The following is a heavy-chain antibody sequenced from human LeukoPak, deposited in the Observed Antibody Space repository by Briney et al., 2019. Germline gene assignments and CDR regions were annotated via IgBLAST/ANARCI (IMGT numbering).Heavy chain of an antibody. J-gene: IGHJ4*02. D-gene: IGHD6-13*01. CDR1: GYTLTELS. CDR3: ARGSWYRNDY. V-gene: IGHV1-46*01. Sequence: ASVEVSCKVSGYTLTELSMHWVRQAPGQGLEWMGIINPSGGTTSYARKFQGRVTMTRDTSTSTVYMELSSLRSEDTAMYYCARGSWYRNDYWGQGTLVTVSS. CDR2: INPSGGTT.